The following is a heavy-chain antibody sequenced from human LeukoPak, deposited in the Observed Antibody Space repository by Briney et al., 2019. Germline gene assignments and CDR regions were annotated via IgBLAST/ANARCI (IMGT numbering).Heavy chain of an antibody. J-gene: IGHJ5*02. CDR3: AREVQAATLNWFDP. V-gene: IGHV1-2*06. CDR1: GYTFTGYF. Sequence: ASVKVSCKASGYTFTGYFLHWVRQAPGHGLEWMGRINPNSGATNYAQKFQGRVTMTSDTSINAAYMGLTSLISDDTAVYYCAREVQAATLNWFDPWGQGTLVTVSS. D-gene: IGHD2/OR15-2a*01. CDR2: INPNSGAT.